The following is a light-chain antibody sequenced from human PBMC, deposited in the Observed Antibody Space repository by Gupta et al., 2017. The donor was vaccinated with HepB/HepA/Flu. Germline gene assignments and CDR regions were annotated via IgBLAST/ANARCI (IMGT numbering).Light chain of an antibody. Sequence: AFRLTQSPSSISASTGDTVTITCRASQDISYFLAWYQQKPGKAPNLLIYSTSTLQSGVPSRFSGGGSGTDFTLTITSLQSEDFATYYCQQYSTYPFTFGGGTKVEIK. CDR1: QDISYF. V-gene: IGKV1-8*01. J-gene: IGKJ4*01. CDR3: QQYSTYPFT. CDR2: STS.